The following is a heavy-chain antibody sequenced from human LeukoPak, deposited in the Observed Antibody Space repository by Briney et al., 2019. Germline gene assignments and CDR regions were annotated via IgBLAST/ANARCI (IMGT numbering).Heavy chain of an antibody. CDR1: GYTLTELS. Sequence: ASVKVSCKVSGYTLTELSMHWVRQAPGKGLKWMGGFDPEDGETIYAQKFQGRVTMTEDTSTSTAYMELRSLRSDDTAVYYCARDRGYCSSTSCYPSNMDVWGKGTTVTVSS. CDR3: ARDRGYCSSTSCYPSNMDV. V-gene: IGHV1-24*01. CDR2: FDPEDGET. J-gene: IGHJ6*03. D-gene: IGHD2-2*01.